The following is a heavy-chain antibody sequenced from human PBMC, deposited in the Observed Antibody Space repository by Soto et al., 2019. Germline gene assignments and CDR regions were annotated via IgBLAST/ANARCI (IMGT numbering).Heavy chain of an antibody. CDR1: GGSITSSNYH. CDR2: IYYSGNT. Sequence: SETLSLTCTVSGGSITSSNYHWGWSRQPPGKGLEWIGTIYYSGNTYYNPSLKSRVTMSMDASKNQFSLTLSSVAAADTAVYYCARQPDYGMDVWGQGTTVTVSS. V-gene: IGHV4-39*01. CDR3: ARQPDYGMDV. J-gene: IGHJ6*02.